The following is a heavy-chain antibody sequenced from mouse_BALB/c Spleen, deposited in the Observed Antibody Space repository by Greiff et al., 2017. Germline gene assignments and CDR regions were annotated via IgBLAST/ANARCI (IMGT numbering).Heavy chain of an antibody. Sequence: DVQLVESGGGLVKPGGSLKLSCAASGFTFSSYAMSWVRQTPEKRLEWVATISSGGSYTYYPDSVKGRFTISRDNAKNTLYLQMSSLRSEDTAMYYCARQESDYRYPFAYWGQGTLVTVSA. CDR3: ARQESDYRYPFAY. J-gene: IGHJ3*01. D-gene: IGHD2-14*01. CDR1: GFTFSSYA. CDR2: ISSGGSYT. V-gene: IGHV5-9-3*01.